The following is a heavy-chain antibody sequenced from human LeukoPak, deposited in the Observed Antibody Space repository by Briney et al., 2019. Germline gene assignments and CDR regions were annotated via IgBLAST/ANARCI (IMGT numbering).Heavy chain of an antibody. CDR3: ARGVPSPFPDPFDH. CDR1: GFTVSNNY. CDR2: IYSGGAT. Sequence: GGSLRLSCAASGFTVSNNYLSWVLQAPGKGPDWVSVIYSGGATHYADSVKGRFTISRDNSKNTVYLQMSGLRAEDTAIYYCARGVPSPFPDPFDHWGQGTLVIVSS. V-gene: IGHV3-53*01. D-gene: IGHD6-6*01. J-gene: IGHJ4*02.